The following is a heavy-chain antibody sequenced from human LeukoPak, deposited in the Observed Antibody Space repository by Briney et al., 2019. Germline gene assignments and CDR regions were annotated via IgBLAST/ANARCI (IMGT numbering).Heavy chain of an antibody. Sequence: GGSLRLSCAASGFTFSSYGMHWVRQAPGKGLEWVAVIWYDGSNKYYADSVKGRFTISRDNSKNTLYLQMNSLRAEGTAVYYCARDLGGSSSRNFDYWGQGTLVTVSS. CDR1: GFTFSSYG. CDR3: ARDLGGSSSRNFDY. V-gene: IGHV3-33*01. D-gene: IGHD6-19*01. J-gene: IGHJ4*02. CDR2: IWYDGSNK.